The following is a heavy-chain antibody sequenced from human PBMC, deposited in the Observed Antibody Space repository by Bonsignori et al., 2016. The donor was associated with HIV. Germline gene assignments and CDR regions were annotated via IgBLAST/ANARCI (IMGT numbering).Heavy chain of an antibody. Sequence: HLVQSGGEVKNPGASVKVSCKSSGAPFSGFDISWVRQAPGQGLEWMGWISSYNGETRFSQKFQDRVTLTMDKSAITTSMELRSLRSDDTAVYYCTRLRPIAYLVGYSDEWGQGTLVTSP. CDR2: ISSYNGET. D-gene: IGHD2-21*01. CDR1: GAPFSGFD. J-gene: IGHJ4*02. V-gene: IGHV1-18*01. CDR3: TRLRPIAYLVGYSDE.